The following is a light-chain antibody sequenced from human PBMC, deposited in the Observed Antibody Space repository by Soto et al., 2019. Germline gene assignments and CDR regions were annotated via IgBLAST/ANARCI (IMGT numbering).Light chain of an antibody. CDR3: HQSYSTPQT. Sequence: DIQMTQSPYSLSASVGDRVTITCRANQSVSDSLNWYQQKPGKVPKVLIYAASSLRSGVPSKISGRGSGTDFTLTIISLQPQDFATYYCHQSYSTPQTFGQGTNVETK. V-gene: IGKV1-39*01. J-gene: IGKJ1*01. CDR1: QSVSDS. CDR2: AAS.